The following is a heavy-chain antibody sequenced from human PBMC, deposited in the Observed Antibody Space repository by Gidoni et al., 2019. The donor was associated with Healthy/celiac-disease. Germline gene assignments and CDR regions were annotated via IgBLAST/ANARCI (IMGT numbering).Heavy chain of an antibody. Sequence: EVQLFASGGGLVQPGGSLRLSCAASRFPSSSYAMSWVRQAPGKGLGWVSAIRGSSGSTYYADSVKGRFTISRDNSKNTLYLQMNSLRAEDTAVYYCAKVFPVTTNWARYFDYWGQGTLVTVSS. CDR3: AKVFPVTTNWARYFDY. D-gene: IGHD4-17*01. J-gene: IGHJ4*02. CDR2: IRGSSGST. V-gene: IGHV3-23*01. CDR1: RFPSSSYA.